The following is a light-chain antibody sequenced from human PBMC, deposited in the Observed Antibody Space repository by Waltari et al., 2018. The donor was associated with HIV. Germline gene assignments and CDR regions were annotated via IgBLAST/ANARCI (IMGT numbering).Light chain of an antibody. V-gene: IGLV1-47*01. CDR3: AAWDDSLSAWL. Sequence: QSVLTQPPSASGTPGQRVTISCSGSSSQIVTNYVSWYKQFPGTAPELVVYHTNQRPLGVPDRFSGSKSGTSASLAISGLRSEDEADYYCAAWDDSLSAWLFGGGTRLNVL. J-gene: IGLJ2*01. CDR1: SSQIVTNY. CDR2: HTN.